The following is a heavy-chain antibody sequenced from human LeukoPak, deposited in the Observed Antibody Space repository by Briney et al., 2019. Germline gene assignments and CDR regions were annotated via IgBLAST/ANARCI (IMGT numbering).Heavy chain of an antibody. V-gene: IGHV4-61*02. CDR2: MYTTGST. CDR1: GGSISSGSYY. Sequence: PSQTLSLTCTVSGGSISSGSYYWSWIRQPAGKGLEYIGRMYTTGSTNYNPSLKSRLTISVDTSKNQFSLKLTSVTAADTAVYYCARDQGPRGEWFDPWGQGTLVTVSS. J-gene: IGHJ5*02. CDR3: ARDQGPRGEWFDP. D-gene: IGHD3-16*01.